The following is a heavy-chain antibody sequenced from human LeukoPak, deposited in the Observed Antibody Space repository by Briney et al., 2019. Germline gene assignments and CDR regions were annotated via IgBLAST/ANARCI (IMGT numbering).Heavy chain of an antibody. CDR2: IYPRDGST. CDR1: GYTFTSNY. Sequence: ASVKVSCKASGYTFTSNYIHWVRQAPGQGLEWMGMIYPRDGSTSYAQKFQGRVTVTRDTSTSTVHMELSGLISEDTAVYYCARDQEGFDYWGQGTLVTVSS. V-gene: IGHV1-46*01. CDR3: ARDQEGFDY. J-gene: IGHJ4*02.